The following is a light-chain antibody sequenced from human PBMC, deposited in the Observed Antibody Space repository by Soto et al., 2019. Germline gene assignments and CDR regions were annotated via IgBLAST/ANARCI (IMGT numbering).Light chain of an antibody. J-gene: IGKJ1*01. CDR1: QGISSY. CDR3: QQYYSYPRR. V-gene: IGKV1-8*01. Sequence: AIRMTQSPSSLSASTGDRVTITCRASQGISSYLAWYQQKPGKAPKLLIYAASTLQSGVPSRFSGSGSGTDFTLTISCXQSEDFATYYCQQYYSYPRRFGQGTKVDNK. CDR2: AAS.